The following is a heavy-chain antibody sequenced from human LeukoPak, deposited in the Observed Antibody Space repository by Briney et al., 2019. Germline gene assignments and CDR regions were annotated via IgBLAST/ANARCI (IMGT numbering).Heavy chain of an antibody. J-gene: IGHJ4*02. CDR2: IFYSGST. Sequence: SETLSLTCTVSGASINSSSYYWAWIRQPPGKGLEWIGGIFYSGSTYYNPSLRSRVTISVDTSKNQFSLKLSSLTASDTAIYSCARHSPPRGVTYWGQGTLVTVSS. V-gene: IGHV4-39*01. D-gene: IGHD3-10*01. CDR1: GASINSSSYY. CDR3: ARHSPPRGVTY.